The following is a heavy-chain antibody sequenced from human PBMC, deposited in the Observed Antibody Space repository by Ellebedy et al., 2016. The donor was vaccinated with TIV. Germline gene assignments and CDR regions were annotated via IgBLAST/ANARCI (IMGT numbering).Heavy chain of an antibody. V-gene: IGHV3-48*04. J-gene: IGHJ4*02. CDR2: IGTTTGSI. D-gene: IGHD1-26*01. CDR1: GFTFSSFS. Sequence: PGGSLRLSCTASGFTFSSFSMNWVRQAPGKGLEWLSYIGTTTGSISYADSAKGGFTISRDNAKNSLHLQMNHLRAEDTAVYYCARDTLVGVTDSYFDYWGQGTLVTVSS. CDR3: ARDTLVGVTDSYFDY.